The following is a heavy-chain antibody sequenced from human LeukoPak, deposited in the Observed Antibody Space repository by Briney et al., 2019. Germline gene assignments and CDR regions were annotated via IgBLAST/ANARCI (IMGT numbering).Heavy chain of an antibody. V-gene: IGHV4-59*01. CDR3: ASVLSSSGWYDGWFDP. D-gene: IGHD6-19*01. CDR2: IYYSGST. Sequence: TLSLTCTVSGGSISSYYWSWIRQPPGKGLEWVGYIYYSGSTNYNPSLKSRVTISVDTSKNQFSLKLSSVTAADTAVYYCASVLSSSGWYDGWFDPWGQGTLVTVSS. J-gene: IGHJ5*02. CDR1: GGSISSYY.